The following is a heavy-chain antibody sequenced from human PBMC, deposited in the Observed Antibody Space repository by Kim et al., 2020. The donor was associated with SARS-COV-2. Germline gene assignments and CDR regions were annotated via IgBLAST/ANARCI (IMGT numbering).Heavy chain of an antibody. V-gene: IGHV1-18*04. CDR3: ARLMYSGSYGPAFDI. CDR2: ISAYNGNT. D-gene: IGHD1-26*01. J-gene: IGHJ3*02. CDR1: GYTFTSYG. Sequence: ASVKVSCKASGYTFTSYGISWVRQAPGQGLEWMGWISAYNGNTNYAQKLQGRVTMTTDTSTSTAYMELSSLRSDDTAVYYCARLMYSGSYGPAFDIWGQGTMVTVSS.